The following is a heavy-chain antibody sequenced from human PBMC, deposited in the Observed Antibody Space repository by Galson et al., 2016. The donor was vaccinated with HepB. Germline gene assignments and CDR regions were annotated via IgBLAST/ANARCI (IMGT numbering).Heavy chain of an antibody. CDR2: ISASKGKT. J-gene: IGHJ4*02. CDR3: ARDRDYLLDS. Sequence: CKASGYTFTSYGISWVRQAPGQGLEWMGWISASKGKTNYAQNLQGRVTMTTDTYTSTVYMELRSLRSDDTAVYYCARDRDYLLDSWGQGTLVTVPP. V-gene: IGHV1-18*01. CDR1: GYTFTSYG. D-gene: IGHD5-24*01.